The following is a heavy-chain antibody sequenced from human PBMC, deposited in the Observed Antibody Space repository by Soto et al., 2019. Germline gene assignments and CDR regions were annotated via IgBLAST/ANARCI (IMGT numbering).Heavy chain of an antibody. CDR1: GYTFTNHA. V-gene: IGHV1-3*01. J-gene: IGHJ4*02. D-gene: IGHD6-19*01. CDR3: ARGIWERSSGWSYFDS. Sequence: QVHHVQSGADVKKPGASVRVSCKASGYTFTNHAVNWFRQAPGQSLEWMGWVNAGNGHTKYSEKFQGRVTITRDTSANTAYMEVSSLRSEDTALYFCARGIWERSSGWSYFDSWGQGTLVTVSS. CDR2: VNAGNGHT.